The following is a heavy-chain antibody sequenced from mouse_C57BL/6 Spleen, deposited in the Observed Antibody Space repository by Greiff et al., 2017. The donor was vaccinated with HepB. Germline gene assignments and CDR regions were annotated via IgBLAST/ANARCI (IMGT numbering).Heavy chain of an antibody. J-gene: IGHJ4*01. D-gene: IGHD1-1*01. CDR1: GYSITSGYY. Sequence: EVQLVESGPGLVKPSQSLSLTCSVTGYSITSGYYWNWIRQFPGNKLEWMGYISYDGSNNYNPSLKNRISITRDTSKNQFFLKLNSVTTEDTATYYCASYYGSGAMDYWGQGTSVTVSS. CDR3: ASYYGSGAMDY. V-gene: IGHV3-6*01. CDR2: ISYDGSN.